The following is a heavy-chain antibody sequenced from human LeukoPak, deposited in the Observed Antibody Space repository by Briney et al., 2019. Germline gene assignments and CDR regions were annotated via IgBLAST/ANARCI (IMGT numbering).Heavy chain of an antibody. V-gene: IGHV4-59*08. D-gene: IGHD6-13*01. J-gene: IGHJ5*02. CDR2: VHYSGGT. CDR1: GTSVNTYY. CDR3: AKQSWSLFDP. Sequence: PSETLSLTCTVSGTSVNTYYWSWIRQPPGKALEWIGFVHYSGGTSYTPSLRGRVTISLDTSKNQFSLRLTSVTAADTGVYYCAKQSWSLFDPCGQGTLVTVSS.